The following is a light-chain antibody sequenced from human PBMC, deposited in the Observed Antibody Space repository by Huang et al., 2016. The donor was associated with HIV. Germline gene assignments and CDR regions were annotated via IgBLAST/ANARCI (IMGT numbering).Light chain of an antibody. CDR2: GAS. CDR3: QQYGSSPLT. V-gene: IGKV3-20*01. Sequence: EIVLTQSPGTLSLSPGDRVTLSCRASQSVFSSYLAWYQQKPGQGPRRLIYGASSRATGSPDRFSGSGSGTDFTLTISRLEAEDFAVYYCQQYGSSPLTFGGGTKVEIK. J-gene: IGKJ4*01. CDR1: QSVFSSY.